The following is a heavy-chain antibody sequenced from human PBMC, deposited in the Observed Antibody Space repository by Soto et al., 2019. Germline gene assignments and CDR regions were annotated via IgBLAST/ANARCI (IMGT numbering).Heavy chain of an antibody. CDR3: ARGYCSSTSCYAFFDY. CDR1: GGSISSYY. Sequence: SETLSLTCTVSGGSISSYYWSWIRQPPGKGLEWIGYIYYSGSTNYNPSLKSRVTISVDTSKNQFFLKLSSVTAADTAVYYCARGYCSSTSCYAFFDYWGQGTLVTVSS. J-gene: IGHJ4*02. D-gene: IGHD2-2*01. CDR2: IYYSGST. V-gene: IGHV4-59*01.